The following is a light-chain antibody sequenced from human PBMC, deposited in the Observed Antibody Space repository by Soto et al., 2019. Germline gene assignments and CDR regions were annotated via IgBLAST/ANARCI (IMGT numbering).Light chain of an antibody. CDR2: DVS. CDR3: CSYAGRYTLV. J-gene: IGLJ2*01. CDR1: SSNVGDYNY. V-gene: IGLV2-11*01. Sequence: QSALTQPRSVSGSPGQSVTISCTGASSNVGDYNYVSWYQQLPGKAPKLMVYDVSKRPSGVPDRFSGSKSGNTASLTISGLQAEDEADYYCCSYAGRYTLVFGEGTKLTVL.